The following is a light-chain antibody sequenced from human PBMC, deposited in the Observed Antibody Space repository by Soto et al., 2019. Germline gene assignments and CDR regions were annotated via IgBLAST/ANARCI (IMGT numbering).Light chain of an antibody. CDR2: RND. CDR1: SSSFGRNY. J-gene: IGLJ3*02. V-gene: IGLV1-47*01. CDR3: ATWDDSLTGLWV. Sequence: QAVVTQPPSSSGTPGQRVTISCSGSSSSFGRNYVYWYQKFPGTAPTLLIYRNDLRPSGVSDRFSATKSGSSASLTISGLRSEDEADYYCATWDDSLTGLWVFGGGTKLTVL.